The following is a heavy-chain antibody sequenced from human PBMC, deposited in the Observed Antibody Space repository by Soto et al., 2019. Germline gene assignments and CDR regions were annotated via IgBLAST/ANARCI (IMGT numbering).Heavy chain of an antibody. CDR2: IIPMFGTA. D-gene: IGHD5-18*01. V-gene: IGHV1-69*12. CDR3: ASGIQLWLRRINNGYSG. J-gene: IGHJ4*02. Sequence: QVQLVQSGAEVKKPESSVKVSCKAPGGTFSTYAISWVRQAPGQGLEWMGGIIPMFGTANYEQRFQDRVTITADESTNTVYMELSSVRSEDTAVYFCASGIQLWLRRINNGYSGWGQGTLVTVSS. CDR1: GGTFSTYA.